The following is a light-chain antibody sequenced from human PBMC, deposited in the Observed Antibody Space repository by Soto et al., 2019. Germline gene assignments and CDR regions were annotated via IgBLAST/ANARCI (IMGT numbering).Light chain of an antibody. J-gene: IGKJ5*01. CDR1: RXVSRH. V-gene: IGKV3-11*02. CDR2: GAX. Sequence: IVLRESPPTMALSPGDSATLSVRAARXVSRHLARSQQKPGQATRLXXWGAXTRATGIPARFSGSGSGRAFTLTISSLEPEEFAVYYCQQRSNRPRSTFGQGTRLEIK. CDR3: QQRSNRPRST.